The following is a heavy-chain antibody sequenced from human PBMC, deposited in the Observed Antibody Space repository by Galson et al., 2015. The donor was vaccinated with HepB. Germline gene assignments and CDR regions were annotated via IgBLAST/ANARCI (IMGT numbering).Heavy chain of an antibody. J-gene: IGHJ4*02. Sequence: QSGAEVKKPGESLKISCKGSGYSFTSYWIGWVRQMPGKGLEWMGIIYPGDSDTRYSPSFQGQVTISADRSISTAYLQWSSLKASDTAMYYCARQRTNIAVAGAIDYWGQGTLVTVSS. CDR2: IYPGDSDT. CDR3: ARQRTNIAVAGAIDY. D-gene: IGHD6-19*01. V-gene: IGHV5-51*01. CDR1: GYSFTSYW.